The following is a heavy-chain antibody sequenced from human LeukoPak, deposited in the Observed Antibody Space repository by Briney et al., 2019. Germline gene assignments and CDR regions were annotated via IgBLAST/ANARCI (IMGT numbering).Heavy chain of an antibody. J-gene: IGHJ5*02. Sequence: ASVKVSCKASGYTFTGYYMHWVRQAPGQGLEWMGWINTNTGNPTYAQGFTGRFVFSLDTSVSTAYLQISSLKAEDTAVYYCARDSRLLVPIFDPWGQGTLVTVSS. CDR2: INTNTGNP. CDR3: ARDSRLLVPIFDP. CDR1: GYTFTGYY. D-gene: IGHD2-8*02. V-gene: IGHV7-4-1*02.